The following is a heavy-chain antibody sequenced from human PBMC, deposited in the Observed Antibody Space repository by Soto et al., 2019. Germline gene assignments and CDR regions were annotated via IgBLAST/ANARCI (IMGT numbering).Heavy chain of an antibody. J-gene: IGHJ6*02. CDR1: GYSFSSHG. V-gene: IGHV1-18*01. CDR2: ISGYNGHT. Sequence: QGQLVQSGAEVKKPGASVKVSCKASGYSFSSHGIAWVRQAPGQGLEWVGWISGYNGHTNYIQRLQGRVTMITDTSTSTAYMELRGLRSDETGVYYCARDARGLAVASPGIYFHGLDVWGQGTTVTVSS. CDR3: ARDARGLAVASPGIYFHGLDV. D-gene: IGHD6-13*01.